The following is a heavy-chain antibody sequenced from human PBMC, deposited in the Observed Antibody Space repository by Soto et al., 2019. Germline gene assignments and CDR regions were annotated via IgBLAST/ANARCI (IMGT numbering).Heavy chain of an antibody. V-gene: IGHV4-30-4*01. CDR1: GGSISSGDYY. CDR3: ACYYYDSSGYYPLRGGNFDY. J-gene: IGHJ4*02. Sequence: SETLSLTCTVSGGSISSGDYYWSWIRQPPGKGLEWIGYIYYSGSTYYNPSLKSRVTISVDTSKNQFSLTLSSVTAADTAVYYCACYYYDSSGYYPLRGGNFDYWGQGTLVTVSS. CDR2: IYYSGST. D-gene: IGHD3-22*01.